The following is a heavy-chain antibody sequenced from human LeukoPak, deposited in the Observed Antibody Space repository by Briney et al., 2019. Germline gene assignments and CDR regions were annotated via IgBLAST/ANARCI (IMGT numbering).Heavy chain of an antibody. V-gene: IGHV4-59*01. D-gene: IGHD3-16*01. CDR3: ARAGPVRPSDGGPVADF. CDR1: GGSISSYY. Sequence: SETLSLTCTVYGGSISSYYWSWIRQPPGKGLEWIGYIYYSGSANYNPSLKSRVTISVDTSKNQFSLNLSSVTAAATAVYYCARAGPVRPSDGGPVADFWGQGTLVTVSS. J-gene: IGHJ4*02. CDR2: IYYSGSA.